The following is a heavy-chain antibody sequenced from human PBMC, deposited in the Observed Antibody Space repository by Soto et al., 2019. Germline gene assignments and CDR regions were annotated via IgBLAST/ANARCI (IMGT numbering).Heavy chain of an antibody. CDR2: IYYSGNT. D-gene: IGHD6-19*01. J-gene: IGHJ4*02. CDR1: GGSISTYY. CDR3: ARHPAVSGTFFDF. Sequence: SETLSLTCTVSGGSISTYYWSWIRQPPGEGLEWIGHIYYSGNTNYNPSLTSRVTISVDTSKNQFSLNMISLTAADTAVYYCARHPAVSGTFFDFWGQGTLVTVSS. V-gene: IGHV4-59*08.